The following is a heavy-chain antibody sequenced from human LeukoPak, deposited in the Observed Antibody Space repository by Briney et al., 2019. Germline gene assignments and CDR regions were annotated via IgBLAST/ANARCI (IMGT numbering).Heavy chain of an antibody. CDR2: IIPILGIA. V-gene: IGHV1-69*04. Sequence: ASVKVSCKASGGTFSSYAISWVRQAPGQGLEWMGRIIPILGIANYAQKFQGRVTITADKSTSTAYMELSSLRSEDTAVYYCARYRSERGFDIWGQGTMVTVSS. D-gene: IGHD1-1*01. J-gene: IGHJ3*02. CDR1: GGTFSSYA. CDR3: ARYRSERGFDI.